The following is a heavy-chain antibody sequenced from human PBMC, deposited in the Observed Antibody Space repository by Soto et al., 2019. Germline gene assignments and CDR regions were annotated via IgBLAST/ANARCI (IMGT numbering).Heavy chain of an antibody. CDR2: ISSSSSYI. D-gene: IGHD2-15*01. Sequence: GWSLRLSCAASGFTFSSYSMNWVRQAPGNGLEWVSSISSSSSYIYYADSVKGRFTISRDNAKNSLYLQMNSLRAEDTAVYYCARAAVVVAATPATNLDWFDPWGQGTLVTVSS. CDR3: ARAAVVVAATPATNLDWFDP. CDR1: GFTFSSYS. V-gene: IGHV3-21*01. J-gene: IGHJ5*02.